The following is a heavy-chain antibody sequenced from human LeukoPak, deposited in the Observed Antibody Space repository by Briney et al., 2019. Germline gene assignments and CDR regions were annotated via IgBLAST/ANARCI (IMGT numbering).Heavy chain of an antibody. CDR1: GFTFSSYA. Sequence: GGSLRLSCAASGFTFSSYAMSWVRQAPGKGLEWVSVIYSGGSTCYADSVKDRFTIFRDNAKNTLNLQMNSLRAEDTAVYYCARYGSGYDLIDYWGQGTLVTVSS. J-gene: IGHJ4*02. CDR3: ARYGSGYDLIDY. CDR2: IYSGGST. V-gene: IGHV3-53*01. D-gene: IGHD5-12*01.